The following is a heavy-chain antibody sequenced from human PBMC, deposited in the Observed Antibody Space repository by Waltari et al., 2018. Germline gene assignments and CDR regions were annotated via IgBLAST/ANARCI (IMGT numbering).Heavy chain of an antibody. CDR3: ARRVRGIAVAGTYYYYYMDV. CDR2: INHSGST. CDR1: GGSFSGYY. Sequence: QVQLQPWGAGLLKPSETLSLTCAVSGGSFSGYYWSWIRQPPRRGLEWIGEINHSGSTNYNPSLKSRVTISVDTSKNQFSLKLSSVTAADTAVYYCARRVRGIAVAGTYYYYYMDVWGKGTTVTVSS. D-gene: IGHD6-19*01. V-gene: IGHV4-34*01. J-gene: IGHJ6*03.